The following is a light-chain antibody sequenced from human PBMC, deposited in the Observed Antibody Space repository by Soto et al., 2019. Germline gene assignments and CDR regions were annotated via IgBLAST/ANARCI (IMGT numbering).Light chain of an antibody. J-gene: IGLJ1*01. CDR3: SSYTTSNTRQIV. CDR2: EVS. V-gene: IGLV2-14*01. CDR1: SSDVGGYNY. Sequence: QSALTQPASVSGSPGQSITISCTGTSSDVGGYNYVSWYQQHPGKAPKFIIYEVSNRPSGVSNRFSGSKSGNTASLTISGLQAEDEADYYCSSYTTSNTRQIVFGTGTKVTVL.